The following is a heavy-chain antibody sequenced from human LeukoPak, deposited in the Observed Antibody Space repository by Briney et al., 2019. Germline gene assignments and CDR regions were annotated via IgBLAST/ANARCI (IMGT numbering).Heavy chain of an antibody. CDR3: ARDLASGSPDAFNI. J-gene: IGHJ3*02. CDR2: ISSSSSTI. V-gene: IGHV3-48*02. D-gene: IGHD3-22*01. Sequence: GGSLRLSCAASGFTFSSYSMNWVRQAPGKGLEWVSYISSSSSTIYYAHSVKGRFTISRDNAKNSLYLQMNSLRDEDTAVYYCARDLASGSPDAFNIWGQGTMVTVSS. CDR1: GFTFSSYS.